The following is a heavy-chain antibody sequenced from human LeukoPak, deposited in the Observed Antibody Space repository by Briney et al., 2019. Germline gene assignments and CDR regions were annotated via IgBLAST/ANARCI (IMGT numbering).Heavy chain of an antibody. CDR1: GFTFSSYA. V-gene: IGHV3-23*01. D-gene: IGHD5-18*01. J-gene: IGHJ3*02. CDR2: ISGSGGST. Sequence: GGSLRLSCAASGFTFSSYAMSWVRQAPGRGLEWVSVISGSGGSTYYADSVKGRLTISRDNSKNTVYLQMNSLRADDTAVYYCAKVLHNNYGDAFDIWGQGTMVTASS. CDR3: AKVLHNNYGDAFDI.